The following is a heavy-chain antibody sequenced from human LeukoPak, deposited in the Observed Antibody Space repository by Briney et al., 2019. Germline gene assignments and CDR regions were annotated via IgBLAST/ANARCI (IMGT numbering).Heavy chain of an antibody. D-gene: IGHD5-12*01. CDR2: INPDSGGT. J-gene: IGHJ5*02. V-gene: IGHV1-2*02. CDR3: TREARAGNWFDP. CDR1: GYTFSDYY. Sequence: GASVKVSCKASGYTFSDYYINWVRQAPGQGLEWMGWINPDSGGTNYAQKFQGRVTMTRDTSITTVYMELSRLRSDDTAVFYCTREARAGNWFDPWGPGTLVTVSS.